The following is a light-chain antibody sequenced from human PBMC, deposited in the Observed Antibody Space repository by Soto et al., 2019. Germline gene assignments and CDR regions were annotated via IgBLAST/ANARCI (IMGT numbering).Light chain of an antibody. V-gene: IGLV1-47*02. CDR3: VSWDDSLSGLV. Sequence: QSVLTQPPSVSGAPGQRVTISCTGSSSNIGASYDVCWCQQLPGTAPKLLIYSKNQQPSGVPDRFSGPKSRTPAPLAISGLRSEDEGDYYCVSWDDSLSGLVFGTGTKVTVL. CDR2: SKN. J-gene: IGLJ1*01. CDR1: SSNIGASYD.